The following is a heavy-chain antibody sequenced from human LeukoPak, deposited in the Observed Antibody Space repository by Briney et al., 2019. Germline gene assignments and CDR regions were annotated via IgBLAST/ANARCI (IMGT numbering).Heavy chain of an antibody. D-gene: IGHD6-19*01. Sequence: GGSLRLSCAASGFTFSSYAMSWVRQAPGKGLEWVSAISGSGGSTYYADSVKGRFTISRDNSKNTLYLQMDSLRAEDTAVYYCAKARAGMYSSGWYSDAFDIWGQGTMVTVSS. CDR2: ISGSGGST. CDR3: AKARAGMYSSGWYSDAFDI. V-gene: IGHV3-23*01. J-gene: IGHJ3*02. CDR1: GFTFSSYA.